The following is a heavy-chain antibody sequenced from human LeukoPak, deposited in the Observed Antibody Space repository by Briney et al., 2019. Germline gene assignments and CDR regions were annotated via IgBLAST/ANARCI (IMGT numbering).Heavy chain of an antibody. CDR3: ARGGAVVRGVIIKIFDY. CDR2: ICHSGGT. D-gene: IGHD3-10*01. V-gene: IGHV4-4*02. Sequence: SGTLSLTCAVSGGSISSSNWWSWVRQPPGKGLEWIGEICHSGGTNYNPSLKSRVTISVDKSKNQFSLKLSSVTAADTAVYYCARGGAVVRGVIIKIFDYWGQGTLVTVSS. CDR1: GGSISSSNW. J-gene: IGHJ4*02.